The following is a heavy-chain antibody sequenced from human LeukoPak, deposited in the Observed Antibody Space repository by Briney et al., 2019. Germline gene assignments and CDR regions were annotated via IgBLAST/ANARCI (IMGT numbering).Heavy chain of an antibody. Sequence: ASVKVSCKASGYTFTSNYIHWVRQAPGQGLEWMGMIYPRDGSTSYAQKFQGRVTMTRDTSISTAYMELSRLRSDDTAVYYCARVRRLQPLDYWGQGTLVTVSS. V-gene: IGHV1-46*01. J-gene: IGHJ4*02. D-gene: IGHD5-24*01. CDR3: ARVRRLQPLDY. CDR2: IYPRDGST. CDR1: GYTFTSNY.